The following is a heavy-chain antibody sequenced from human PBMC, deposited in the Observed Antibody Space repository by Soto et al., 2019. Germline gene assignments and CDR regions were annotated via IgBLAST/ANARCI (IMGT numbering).Heavy chain of an antibody. CDR1: GFTFSSYG. CDR3: AKDPPSD. CDR2: ISYDGSNK. V-gene: IGHV3-30*18. J-gene: IGHJ4*02. Sequence: PGGSLRLSCAASGFTFSSYGMHWVRQAPGKGLEWVAVISYDGSNKYYADSVKGRFTISRDNSKNTLYLQMNSLRAEDTAVYYCAKDPPSDWGQGTLVTVS.